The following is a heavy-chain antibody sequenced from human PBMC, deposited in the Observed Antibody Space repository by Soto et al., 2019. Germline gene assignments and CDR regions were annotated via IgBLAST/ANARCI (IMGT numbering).Heavy chain of an antibody. CDR1: GGTFSSYT. J-gene: IGHJ6*02. CDR3: GRVRYYDRLTGYARDYYYGMDV. CDR2: IIPILGIA. Sequence: ASVKVSCKASGGTFSSYTISWVRQAPGQGLEWMGRIIPILGIANYAQKFQGRVTITADKSTSTAYMELSSLRSEDTAVHYCGRVRYYDRLTGYARDYYYGMDVWGQGARVSVAS. V-gene: IGHV1-69*02. D-gene: IGHD3-9*01.